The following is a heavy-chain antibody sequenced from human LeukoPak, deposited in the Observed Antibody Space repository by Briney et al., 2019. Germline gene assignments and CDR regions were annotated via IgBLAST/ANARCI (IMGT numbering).Heavy chain of an antibody. CDR3: AREDYDDSGGWYFDL. V-gene: IGHV4-39*07. Sequence: MPSETLSLTCTVSGASISSSTDYWGWIRQPPGKGLEWIANIYYSGSTNYNPSLKSRVTISVDKSKNQFSLKLSSVTAADTAVYYCAREDYDDSGGWYFDLWGRGTLVTVSS. D-gene: IGHD3-3*01. CDR2: IYYSGST. CDR1: GASISSSTDY. J-gene: IGHJ2*01.